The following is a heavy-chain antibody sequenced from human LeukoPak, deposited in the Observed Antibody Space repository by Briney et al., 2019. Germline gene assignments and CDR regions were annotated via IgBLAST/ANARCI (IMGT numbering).Heavy chain of an antibody. V-gene: IGHV4-31*03. CDR1: GGSIGSGTHY. J-gene: IGHJ4*02. Sequence: NSSETLSLTCTVSGGSIGSGTHYYNWIRQHPGKGLEWIVYIYHTVITSYNPSLKSRFTMSVDTSMNKVSLKLSSLTAADTAVYYCAASAGVTLGRFWGQGTLVSVSS. D-gene: IGHD3-16*01. CDR2: IYHTVIT. CDR3: AASAGVTLGRF.